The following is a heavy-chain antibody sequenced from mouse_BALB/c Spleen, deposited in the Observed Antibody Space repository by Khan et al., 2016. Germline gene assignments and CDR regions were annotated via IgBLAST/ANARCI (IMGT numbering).Heavy chain of an antibody. Sequence: QVQLQQSGAELVRPGTSVKVSCKASGYAFTNYLIEWIKQRPGQGLEWIGVINPGSGGTNYNEKFKDMATLTADKSSSTAYMQLSSLSSDDSAVYFCARSDYGYGFVYWGQGTLVTVSA. CDR1: GYAFTNYL. J-gene: IGHJ3*01. V-gene: IGHV1-54*01. D-gene: IGHD1-2*01. CDR2: INPGSGGT. CDR3: ARSDYGYGFVY.